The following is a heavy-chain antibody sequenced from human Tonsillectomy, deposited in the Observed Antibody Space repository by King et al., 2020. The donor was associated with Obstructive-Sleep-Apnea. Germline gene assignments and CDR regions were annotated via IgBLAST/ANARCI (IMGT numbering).Heavy chain of an antibody. CDR3: AKGNGVYVKICFDY. CDR1: GFTFSSYA. D-gene: IGHD5/OR15-5a*01. CDR2: ISGSGGST. J-gene: IGHJ4*02. Sequence: VQLLESGGGLVQPGGSLRLSCAASGFTFSSYAMSWVRQAPGKGLEWVSGISGSGGSTYYADSVRGRFTISRDNSKNTLYLQMNSLRAEDTAVYYCAKGNGVYVKICFDYGGQGTLVTVSS. V-gene: IGHV3-23*01.